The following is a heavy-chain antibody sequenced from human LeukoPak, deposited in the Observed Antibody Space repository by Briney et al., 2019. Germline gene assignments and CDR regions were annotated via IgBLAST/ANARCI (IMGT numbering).Heavy chain of an antibody. Sequence: SETLSLTCTVSGGSISSSSYYWGWIRQPPGKGLEWIGSIYYSGSTYYNPSLKSRVTISVDTSKNQFSLKLSSVTAADTAVYYCARRQLSVPAANGGVDYWGQGTLVTVSS. V-gene: IGHV4-39*01. CDR2: IYYSGST. CDR1: GGSISSSSYY. J-gene: IGHJ4*02. CDR3: ARRQLSVPAANGGVDY. D-gene: IGHD2-2*01.